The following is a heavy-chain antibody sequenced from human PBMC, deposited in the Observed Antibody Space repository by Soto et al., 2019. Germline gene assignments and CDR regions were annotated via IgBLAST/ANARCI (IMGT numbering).Heavy chain of an antibody. J-gene: IGHJ4*02. CDR1: GVSISSSSYY. CDR2: IYYSGST. D-gene: IGHD3-10*01. CDR3: ITMVRGVIND. V-gene: IGHV4-39*01. Sequence: SETLSLTCTVSGVSISSSSYYWGWIRQPPGKGLEWIGSIYYSGSTYYNPSLKSRVTISVDTSKNQFSLKLSSVTAADTAVYYCITMVRGVINDWGQGTLVTVSS.